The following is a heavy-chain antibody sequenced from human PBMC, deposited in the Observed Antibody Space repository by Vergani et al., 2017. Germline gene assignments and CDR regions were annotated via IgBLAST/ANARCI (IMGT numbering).Heavy chain of an antibody. CDR3: AREEFYDNIRGTYCPPSYYCMVV. Sequence: QSQFVPSGAEVKKPGASVKVSCKTSGYSFINYGIRWVRQAPGQGLEWLGWVSPYNGKTKYGQKIQGRVTMTTDTSTRTAYMQLRSLTFDDTAVYYCAREEFYDNIRGTYCPPSYYCMVVWGQGTKVTGAS. CDR2: VSPYNGKT. D-gene: IGHD3-9*01. V-gene: IGHV1-18*01. J-gene: IGHJ6*03. CDR1: GYSFINYG.